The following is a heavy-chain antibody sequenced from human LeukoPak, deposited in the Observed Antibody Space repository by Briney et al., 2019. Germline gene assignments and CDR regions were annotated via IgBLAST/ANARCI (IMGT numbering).Heavy chain of an antibody. CDR3: GRAEHDWGSDY. Sequence: SQTLSLTCAISGDSVSGNRATWNWLRQSPSRGLEWLGRIYYRSKWYSDYAVFVKGRITINPDTSKNQFSLLLNSVTPEDTAVYFCGRAEHDWGSDYWGQGTLVTVSS. CDR2: IYYRSKWYS. CDR1: GDSVSGNRAT. J-gene: IGHJ4*02. D-gene: IGHD3-9*01. V-gene: IGHV6-1*01.